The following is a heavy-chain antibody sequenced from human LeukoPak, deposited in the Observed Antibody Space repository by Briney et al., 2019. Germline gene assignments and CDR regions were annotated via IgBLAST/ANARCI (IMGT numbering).Heavy chain of an antibody. V-gene: IGHV4-30-2*01. D-gene: IGHD3-9*01. Sequence: SETLSPTCAVSGGSISSDDYFWSWIRQPPGKGLEWIGYIYHRGSTSYNPSLKSRVTISLDKSRNQFSLNLSSVTAADTAVYYCARAPYDILTGYFLFDSWGQGTLVTVSS. J-gene: IGHJ4*02. CDR3: ARAPYDILTGYFLFDS. CDR2: IYHRGST. CDR1: GGSISSDDYF.